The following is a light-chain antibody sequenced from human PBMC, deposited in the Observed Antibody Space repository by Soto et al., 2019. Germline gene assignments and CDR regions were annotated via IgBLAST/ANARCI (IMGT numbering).Light chain of an antibody. V-gene: IGKV3-11*01. CDR2: DAS. J-gene: IGKJ1*01. Sequence: EIVLTQTPATLSFSPLYIAVLSFSSSQSVSRSLTWYQHKPGQAPRLLIYDASTRATGIPRRFSGSGSGTDFYLTISGLEPEDFAVYYCQHCNNWPPRWKIGPGTKVDIK. CDR3: QHCNNWPPRWK. CDR1: QSVSRS.